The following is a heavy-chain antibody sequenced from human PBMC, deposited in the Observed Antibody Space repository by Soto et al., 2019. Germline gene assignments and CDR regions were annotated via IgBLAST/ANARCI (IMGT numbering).Heavy chain of an antibody. CDR1: GFTFSSYW. Sequence: PGGSLRLSCAASGFTFSSYWMSWVRRSPGKGLEWVANIKQDGSEKYYVDSVKGRFTISRDNAKNSLYLQMNSLRAEDTAVYYCARDYYDSSGYWAPWGQGTLVTVSS. CDR3: ARDYYDSSGYWAP. CDR2: IKQDGSEK. V-gene: IGHV3-7*03. J-gene: IGHJ5*02. D-gene: IGHD3-22*01.